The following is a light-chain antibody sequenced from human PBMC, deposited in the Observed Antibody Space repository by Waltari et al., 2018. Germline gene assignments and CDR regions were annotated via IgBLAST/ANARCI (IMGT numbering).Light chain of an antibody. CDR1: QSISSS. CDR2: VAS. CDR3: QQSYTTAFT. V-gene: IGKV1-39*01. Sequence: IQMTQSPSPLSASVGDRVTITCRASQSISSSLNWYQQIPGKAPKLLIYVASTLRSGVPSRFSGSGSGTDFSLTISSLQPEDFATYYCQQSYTTAFTFGQGTKLEIK. J-gene: IGKJ2*01.